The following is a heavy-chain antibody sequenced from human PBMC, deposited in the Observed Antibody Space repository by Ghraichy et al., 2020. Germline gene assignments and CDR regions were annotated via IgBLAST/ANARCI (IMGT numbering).Heavy chain of an antibody. CDR1: GGSIRSYY. V-gene: IGHV4-59*01. CDR2: IYYSGST. D-gene: IGHD1-7*01. CDR3: ARGSNWNYLGHFQY. Sequence: SETLSLPCTVSGGSIRSYYWSWIRQPPGKGLEWIGYIYYSGSTDYYPSFKSRVTISIDTSKNQFSLKVRSVTAADTAVYYCARGSNWNYLGHFQYWGQGALVTVSS. J-gene: IGHJ1*01.